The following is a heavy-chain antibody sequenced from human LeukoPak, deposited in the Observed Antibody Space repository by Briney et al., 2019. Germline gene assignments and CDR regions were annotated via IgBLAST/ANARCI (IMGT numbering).Heavy chain of an antibody. J-gene: IGHJ3*02. D-gene: IGHD2-21*02. Sequence: PGGSLTLSCAASGFTFSSYGMDWVRQAQGKGVEWVGSISSSSSYIYYAYSVNGRLTISTHNADHSLYLPMNSLRAEDTPVYYCARDDLEGDCGGDWLNGAFDIWGQGTMVTLSS. CDR1: GFTFSSYG. CDR2: ISSSSSYI. V-gene: IGHV3-21*01. CDR3: ARDDLEGDCGGDWLNGAFDI.